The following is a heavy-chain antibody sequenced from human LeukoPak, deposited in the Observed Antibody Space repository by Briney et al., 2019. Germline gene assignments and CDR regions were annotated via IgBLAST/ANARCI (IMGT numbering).Heavy chain of an antibody. D-gene: IGHD1-26*01. V-gene: IGHV3-30*18. CDR3: AKGVSGTYYFDY. Sequence: PGGSLRLSCAASGFTFSSYGMHWVRQAPGKGLEWVAVISYDGSNKYYADSVKGRFTISRDNSKNTLYLQMHSLRAEDTAVYYCAKGVSGTYYFDYWGQGTLVTVSS. CDR2: ISYDGSNK. J-gene: IGHJ4*02. CDR1: GFTFSSYG.